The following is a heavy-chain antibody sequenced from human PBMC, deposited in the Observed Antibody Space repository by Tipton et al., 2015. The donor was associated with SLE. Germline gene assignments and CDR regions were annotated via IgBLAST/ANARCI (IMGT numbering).Heavy chain of an antibody. CDR2: VNHSGST. D-gene: IGHD3-3*01. J-gene: IGHJ4*02. V-gene: IGHV4-34*01. CDR1: GGSFSDYF. CDR3: ARCTIFGVVRGSFDS. Sequence: TLSLTCAVYGGSFSDYFWTWIRQSPGKGLEWIGDVNHSGSTDYHPSLKSRVTMSVDTSKNQLSLKLTSVTAADTALYYCARCTIFGVVRGSFDSWGQGTLVTVS.